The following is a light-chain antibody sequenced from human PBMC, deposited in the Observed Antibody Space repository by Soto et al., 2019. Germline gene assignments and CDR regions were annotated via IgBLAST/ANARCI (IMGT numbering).Light chain of an antibody. CDR3: QQYNSYPWT. CDR1: QSISSW. V-gene: IGKV1-5*03. Sequence: DIQMTQSPSTLSASVGERVTITCRASQSISSWLAWYQQKPGKAPKLLIYKASSLESGVPSMFCGSGSGTEFTLTSSSLQPDDFATYYCQQYNSYPWTFGQGTKVEIK. CDR2: KAS. J-gene: IGKJ1*01.